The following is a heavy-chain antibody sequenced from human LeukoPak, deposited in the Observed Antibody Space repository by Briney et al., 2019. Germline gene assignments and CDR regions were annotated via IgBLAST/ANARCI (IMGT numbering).Heavy chain of an antibody. CDR3: ARDQVAVAGDDAFDI. CDR2: IYHSGST. Sequence: PSETLSLTCAVSGGSISGSNWWSWVRQPPGKGLEWIGEIYHSGSTNYNPSLKSRVTISVDKSKNQFSLKLSSVTAADTAVYYCARDQVAVAGDDAFDIWGQGTMVTVSS. V-gene: IGHV4-4*02. D-gene: IGHD6-19*01. CDR1: GGSISGSNW. J-gene: IGHJ3*02.